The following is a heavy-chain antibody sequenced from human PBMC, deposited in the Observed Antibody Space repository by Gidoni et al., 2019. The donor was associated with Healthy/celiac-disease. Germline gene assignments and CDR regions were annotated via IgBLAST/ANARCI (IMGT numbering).Heavy chain of an antibody. CDR1: GGSISSSNW. J-gene: IGHJ4*02. Sequence: QVQLQESGPGLVKPSGTLCLTCAVSGGSISSSNWWSWVRQPPGKGLEWIGEIYHRVSTNYNPSLKSRVTISVDKSKNQFSLKLSSVTAADTAVYYCARVTYSSSRHFDYWGQGTLVTVSS. CDR3: ARVTYSSSRHFDY. D-gene: IGHD6-13*01. V-gene: IGHV4-4*02. CDR2: IYHRVST.